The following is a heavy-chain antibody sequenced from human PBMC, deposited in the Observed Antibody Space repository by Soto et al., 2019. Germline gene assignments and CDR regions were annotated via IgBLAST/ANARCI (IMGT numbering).Heavy chain of an antibody. V-gene: IGHV1-69*12. Sequence: QVQLVQSGAEVKKPGSSVKVSCKASGGTFSSYAISWVRQAPGQGLEWMGGIIPIFGTANYAQKFQGRVTITADESTSTAYMELSSLRSEDTAVYYCARDLRYSGYDETGYYYYGMDVWGQGTTVTVSS. CDR2: IIPIFGTA. D-gene: IGHD5-12*01. J-gene: IGHJ6*02. CDR1: GGTFSSYA. CDR3: ARDLRYSGYDETGYYYYGMDV.